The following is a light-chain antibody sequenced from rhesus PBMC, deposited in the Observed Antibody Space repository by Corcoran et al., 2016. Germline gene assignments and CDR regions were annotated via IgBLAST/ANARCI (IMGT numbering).Light chain of an antibody. CDR2: FTK. J-gene: IGKJ4*01. Sequence: DIQMTQSPSSLSASAGDRVIITRRASQAINTLLNWYQQKPEKSPKILIYFTKHLESGVPSMFSGIGSVTEFTLSISSLPPEDFTTYYCQPYRSLPLTFGGGAKGEIK. CDR3: QPYRSLPLT. V-gene: IGKV1-32*05. CDR1: QAINTL.